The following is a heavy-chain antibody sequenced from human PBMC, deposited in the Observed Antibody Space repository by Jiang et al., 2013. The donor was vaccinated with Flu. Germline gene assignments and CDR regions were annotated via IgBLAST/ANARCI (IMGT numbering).Heavy chain of an antibody. J-gene: IGHJ6*04. V-gene: IGHV4-4*02. CDR3: ARDLVVPAAMRSYYYYYYGMDV. D-gene: IGHD2-2*01. CDR2: IYHSGST. Sequence: SLTCAVSGGSISSSNWWSWVRQPPGKGLEWIGEIYHSGSTNYNPSLKSRVTISVDKSKNQFSLKLSSVTAADTAVYYCARDLVVPAAMRSYYYYYYGMDVWGKGTTVTVSS. CDR1: GGSISSSNW.